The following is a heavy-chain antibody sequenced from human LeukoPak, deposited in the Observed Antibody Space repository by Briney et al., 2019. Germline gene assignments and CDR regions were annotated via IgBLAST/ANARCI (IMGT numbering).Heavy chain of an antibody. Sequence: GGSLRLSCRASGFTFNTYAMHWVRQAPGKGLEYVSVISSNGDSTYYANSVKGRFTISRDNSKSALYLQMGSLRADDMAIYYCARAIVGTSGSVLWIDYWGQGTLVTVSS. CDR2: ISSNGDST. V-gene: IGHV3-64*01. D-gene: IGHD1-26*01. CDR1: GFTFNTYA. CDR3: ARAIVGTSGSVLWIDY. J-gene: IGHJ4*02.